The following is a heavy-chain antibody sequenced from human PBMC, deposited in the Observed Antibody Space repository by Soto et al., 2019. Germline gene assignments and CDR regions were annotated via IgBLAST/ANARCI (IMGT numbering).Heavy chain of an antibody. V-gene: IGHV4-30-2*01. D-gene: IGHD3-22*01. J-gene: IGHJ5*02. Sequence: QLQLQESGSGLVKPSQTLSLTCAVSGGSISSGGYSWSWIRQPPGKGLEWIGYIYHSGSTYYNPSLKIRVTISVDRSKNQFSLKLSSVTAADTAVYYCAREVGYYDSSGYYSDWFDPWGQGTLVTVSS. CDR3: AREVGYYDSSGYYSDWFDP. CDR2: IYHSGST. CDR1: GGSISSGGYS.